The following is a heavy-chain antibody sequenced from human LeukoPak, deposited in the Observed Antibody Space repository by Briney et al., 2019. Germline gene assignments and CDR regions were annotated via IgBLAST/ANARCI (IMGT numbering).Heavy chain of an antibody. CDR1: GVSISSSSYY. J-gene: IGHJ4*02. CDR2: IYYSGST. V-gene: IGHV4-39*01. D-gene: IGHD2-2*01. CDR3: ARHEGPAAMSYYFDY. Sequence: SETLSLTCTVSGVSISSSSYYWGWIRQPPGKGLEWIGSIYYSGSTYYNPSLKSRVTISVDTSKNQFSLKLSSVTAADTAVYYCARHEGPAAMSYYFDYWGQGTLVTVSS.